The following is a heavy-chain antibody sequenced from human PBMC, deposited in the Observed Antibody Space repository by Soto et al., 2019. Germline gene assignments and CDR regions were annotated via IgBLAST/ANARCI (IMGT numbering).Heavy chain of an antibody. CDR2: FDPEYGET. D-gene: IGHD2-2*01. CDR1: GYTLTELS. V-gene: IGHV1-24*01. Sequence: QVQLVQSGAEVKKPGASVKVSCKVSGYTLTELSMHWVRQAPGKGLEWMGGFDPEYGETIYAQKFQGRVTMTEDTSTDTAYMELSSLRSEDTAVYYCATLIYCSSTSCYSGAFDIWGQGTMVTVSS. J-gene: IGHJ3*02. CDR3: ATLIYCSSTSCYSGAFDI.